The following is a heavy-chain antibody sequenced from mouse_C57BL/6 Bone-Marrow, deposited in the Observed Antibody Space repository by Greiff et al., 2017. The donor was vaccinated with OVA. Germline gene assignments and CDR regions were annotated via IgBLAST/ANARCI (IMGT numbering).Heavy chain of an antibody. V-gene: IGHV5-4*01. CDR3: ARDGNYYGSCYAMDY. CDR1: GFTFSSYA. D-gene: IGHD1-1*01. J-gene: IGHJ4*01. CDR2: ISDGGSYT. Sequence: EVQRVESGGGLVKPGGSLKLSCAASGFTFSSYAMSWVRQPPDKRLEWVATISDGGSYTYYPDNVKGRFTISRDNAKNNLYLQMSHLKSEDTAMYYCARDGNYYGSCYAMDYWGQGTSVTVSS.